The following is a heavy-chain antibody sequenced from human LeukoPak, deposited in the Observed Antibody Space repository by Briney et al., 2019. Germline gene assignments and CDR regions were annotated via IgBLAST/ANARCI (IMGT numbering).Heavy chain of an antibody. D-gene: IGHD3-10*01. CDR3: ARDPRLLWFGELSGPPDY. CDR1: GFTFSSYG. J-gene: IGHJ4*02. CDR2: IWYDGSNK. Sequence: PGRSLRLSCAASGFTFSSYGMHWVRQAPGKGLEWVAVIWYDGSNKYYADSVKGRFTISRDNSKNTLYLQMNSLRAEDTAVYYCARDPRLLWFGELSGPPDYWGQGTLVTVSS. V-gene: IGHV3-33*01.